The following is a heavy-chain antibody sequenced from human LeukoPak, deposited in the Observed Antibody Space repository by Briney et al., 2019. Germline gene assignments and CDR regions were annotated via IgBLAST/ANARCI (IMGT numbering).Heavy chain of an antibody. Sequence: SVTLSLTCTVSGGSISSSSYYWGWIRQPPGKGLEWIGSIYYSGSTYYNPSLKSRVTISVDTSKNQFSLKLSSVTAADTAVYYCARQEIAAAGTVYFDYWGQGTLVTVSS. D-gene: IGHD6-13*01. CDR1: GGSISSSSYY. CDR3: ARQEIAAAGTVYFDY. CDR2: IYYSGST. J-gene: IGHJ4*02. V-gene: IGHV4-39*01.